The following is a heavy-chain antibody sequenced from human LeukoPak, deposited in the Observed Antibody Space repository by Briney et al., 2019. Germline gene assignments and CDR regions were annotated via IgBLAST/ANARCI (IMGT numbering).Heavy chain of an antibody. CDR3: ARPKTETGYDAFDI. Sequence: GESLKISCKGSGYSYNSYWIGWVRQMPGKGPEWMGIIYLADSDARYSPSFQGQVSFSADRSINTAYLQWSSLRASDTAMYYCARPKTETGYDAFDIWGQGTMVTVSS. CDR2: IYLADSDA. J-gene: IGHJ3*02. V-gene: IGHV5-51*01. D-gene: IGHD2-15*01. CDR1: GYSYNSYW.